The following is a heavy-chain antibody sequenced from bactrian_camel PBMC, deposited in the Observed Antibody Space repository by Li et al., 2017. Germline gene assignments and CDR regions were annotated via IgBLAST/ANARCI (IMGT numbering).Heavy chain of an antibody. CDR1: GFPFSTYP. V-gene: IGHV3S35*01. CDR2: INSGGGST. CDR3: VTDLARTADFGY. J-gene: IGHJ6*01. Sequence: VQLVESGGGLVQPGGSLRLSCAASGFPFSTYPMTWVRQRPGKGLEWVSYINSGGGSTFYADHVKGRFTISRDNAKNTVYLRMNSLKSEDTALYYCVTDLARTADFGYWGQGTQVTVS.